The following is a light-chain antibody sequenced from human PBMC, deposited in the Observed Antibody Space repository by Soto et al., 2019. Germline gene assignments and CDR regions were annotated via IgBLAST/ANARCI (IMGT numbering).Light chain of an antibody. J-gene: IGKJ5*01. Sequence: DIQMTQSPSSLSASVGDRVTITCQASQSIAGYLSWYQQRPGKAPKFLIYSASSLQRGVPSRFSGSGSGTDFSLTINGLQPEDFATYFCQQSFSVPITFGQGTRLEIK. CDR3: QQSFSVPIT. V-gene: IGKV1-39*01. CDR2: SAS. CDR1: QSIAGY.